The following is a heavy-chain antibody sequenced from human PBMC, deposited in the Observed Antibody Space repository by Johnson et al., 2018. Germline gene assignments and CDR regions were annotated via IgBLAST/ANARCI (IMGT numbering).Heavy chain of an antibody. J-gene: IGHJ6*02. D-gene: IGHD6-6*01. CDR2: ISWDGGST. Sequence: VQLVESGGVVVQPGGSLRLSCAASGFTFDDYTMHWVRQAPGKGLEWVSLISWDGGSTYYADSVKGRFTISRDNSKNSLYLQMNSLRTEDTALYYCAKEIAGYSSSSYYYCYYGMDVWGQGTTVTVSS. V-gene: IGHV3-43*01. CDR1: GFTFDDYT. CDR3: AKEIAGYSSSSYYYCYYGMDV.